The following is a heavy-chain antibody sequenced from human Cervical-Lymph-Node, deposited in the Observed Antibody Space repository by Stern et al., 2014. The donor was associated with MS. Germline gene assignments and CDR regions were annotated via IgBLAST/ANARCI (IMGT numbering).Heavy chain of an antibody. J-gene: IGHJ6*02. D-gene: IGHD4-11*01. CDR1: GYSFTTYW. Sequence: EVQLVESGAEVKKPGESLKISCKGSGYSFTTYWIGWVRQMPGKGLEWMGIIYPGDSDTRYNPSFQGQVTISADKSISTAYLQWSSLKASDTAMYYCARDYSNYVGAMDVWGQGTTVTVSS. CDR3: ARDYSNYVGAMDV. V-gene: IGHV5-51*01. CDR2: IYPGDSDT.